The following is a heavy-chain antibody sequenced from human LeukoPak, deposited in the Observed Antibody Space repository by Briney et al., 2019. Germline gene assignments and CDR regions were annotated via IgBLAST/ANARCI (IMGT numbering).Heavy chain of an antibody. D-gene: IGHD3-10*01. J-gene: IGHJ4*02. CDR2: IYTSGST. V-gene: IGHV4-61*02. Sequence: SQTLSLTCTVSGGSISSGSYYWSWLRQPAGTGREWIGRIYTSGSTNYNPSLKSRVTISVDTSKNQCALKLSSVTAADTAVYYCAREVVRGVVDYWGQGTLVTVSS. CDR3: AREVVRGVVDY. CDR1: GGSISSGSYY.